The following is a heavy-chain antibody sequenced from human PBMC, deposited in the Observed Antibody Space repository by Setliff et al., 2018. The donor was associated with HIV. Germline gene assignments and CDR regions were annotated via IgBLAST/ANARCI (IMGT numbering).Heavy chain of an antibody. D-gene: IGHD6-13*01. V-gene: IGHV4-59*12. CDR1: GFMFGVDW. Sequence: PGGSLRLSCAASGFMFGVDWMSWVRQTPGKGLEWIGSISYSGSTNHNPSLKSRVTISIDTSKNQFSLKLTSVTSADTAVYFCARGLSSPFATGLWGQGTLVTVSS. CDR2: ISYSGST. CDR3: ARGLSSPFATGL. J-gene: IGHJ4*02.